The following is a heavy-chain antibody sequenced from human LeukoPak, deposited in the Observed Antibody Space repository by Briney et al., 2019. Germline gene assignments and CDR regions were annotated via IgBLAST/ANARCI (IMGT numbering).Heavy chain of an antibody. V-gene: IGHV3-23*01. J-gene: IGHJ2*01. D-gene: IGHD3-22*01. Sequence: GGSLRLSCTASGFTFRRYPMSWVRQVPGKGLEWVSAISGSGFSTHYADSVKGRFTISRDNSKTTLFLQMNSLRAEDTALYYCAKDIEVAITGHYFDLWGRGTLVAVSS. CDR3: AKDIEVAITGHYFDL. CDR1: GFTFRRYP. CDR2: ISGSGFST.